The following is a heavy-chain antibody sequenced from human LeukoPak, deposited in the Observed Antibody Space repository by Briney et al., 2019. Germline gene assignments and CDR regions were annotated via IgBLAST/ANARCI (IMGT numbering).Heavy chain of an antibody. CDR1: GFTFISYT. CDR2: ISSRTS. CDR3: VREGGGGYSYDY. V-gene: IGHV3-21*01. Sequence: GGSLRLSCAVSGFTFISYTIIWVRQAPGKGLEWVSSISSRTSYYADSVTGRFTISRDNANKSVYLQMNSLRVEDTAVYYWVREGGGGYSYDYWGQGTLVTVSS. J-gene: IGHJ4*02. D-gene: IGHD5-18*01.